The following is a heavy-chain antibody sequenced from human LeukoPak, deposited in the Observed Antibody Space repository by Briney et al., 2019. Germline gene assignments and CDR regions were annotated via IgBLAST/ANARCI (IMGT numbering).Heavy chain of an antibody. Sequence: PAGGSLRLSCVVSGFTFSNYAMSWVRQAPGQGLDWVSAISDSGVTAYYADSVKGRFTISRDNSKNTLYLQMNSLRAEDTAVYYCAKFSRDSITMIVVTDWGQGTLVTVSS. J-gene: IGHJ4*02. D-gene: IGHD3-22*01. CDR3: AKFSRDSITMIVVTD. CDR2: ISDSGVTA. V-gene: IGHV3-23*01. CDR1: GFTFSNYA.